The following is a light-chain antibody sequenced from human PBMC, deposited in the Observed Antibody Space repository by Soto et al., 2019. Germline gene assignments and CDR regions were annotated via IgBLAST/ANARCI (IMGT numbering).Light chain of an antibody. CDR2: DAS. Sequence: VLTQSPATLSLSPGERATLSCRASQSIHTSLAWYQQKPDQAPRLLIYDASNRATGIPARFSGSGSGTDFTLTISSLEPEDFAVYYCQQRSNWPPITFGQGTRLEIK. J-gene: IGKJ5*01. CDR3: QQRSNWPPIT. V-gene: IGKV3-11*01. CDR1: QSIHTS.